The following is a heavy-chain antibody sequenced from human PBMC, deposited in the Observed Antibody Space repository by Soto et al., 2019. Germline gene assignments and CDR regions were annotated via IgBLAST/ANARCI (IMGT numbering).Heavy chain of an antibody. CDR2: INHSGST. V-gene: IGHV4-39*07. D-gene: IGHD2-2*01. Sequence: SETLSLTCTVSGGSISGGDYYCSWIRQPPGKGLEWIGKINHSGSTDYNPSLKSRVTISVDTSKNQLSLKLNSVTAADTAVYYCARGGALGYCSSTSCSIDYWGQGILVTVSS. CDR1: GGSISGGDYY. J-gene: IGHJ4*02. CDR3: ARGGALGYCSSTSCSIDY.